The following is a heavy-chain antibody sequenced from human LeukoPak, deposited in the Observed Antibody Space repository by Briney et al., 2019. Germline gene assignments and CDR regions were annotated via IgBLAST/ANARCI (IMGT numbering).Heavy chain of an antibody. D-gene: IGHD2-15*01. CDR2: INSDGSST. V-gene: IGHV3-74*01. Sequence: GGSLRLSCVASGFTFSNYWMHWVRQAPGKGRVWVSRINSDGSSTSYADSVKGRFTISRDNAKNTLYMQMNSLRAEDTAVYYCARGGSGANDYWGQGTLVTVSS. CDR3: ARGGSGANDY. CDR1: GFTFSNYW. J-gene: IGHJ4*02.